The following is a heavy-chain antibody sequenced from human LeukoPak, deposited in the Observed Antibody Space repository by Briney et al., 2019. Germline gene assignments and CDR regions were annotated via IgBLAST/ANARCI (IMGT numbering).Heavy chain of an antibody. Sequence: GSSVKVSCKASGGTFSSHRVSWVRQAPGQGLEWMGGIIPISGTANYAQKFQGRVTITADESTSTAYMELSRLRSDDTAIYCCARESLVRLTSGFDIWGQGTMVTVSS. CDR3: ARESLVRLTSGFDI. CDR2: IIPISGTA. D-gene: IGHD3-10*01. J-gene: IGHJ3*02. CDR1: GGTFSSHR. V-gene: IGHV1-69*01.